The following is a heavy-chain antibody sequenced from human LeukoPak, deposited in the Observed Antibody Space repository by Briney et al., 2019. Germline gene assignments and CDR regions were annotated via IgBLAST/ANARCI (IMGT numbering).Heavy chain of an antibody. CDR3: ARVGGSFDY. CDR1: GGSISSSSYY. V-gene: IGHV4-39*07. Sequence: SETLSLTCTVSGGSISSSSYYWGWIRQPPGKGLEWIGSIYYSGSTYYNPSLKSRVTISVDTSKNQFSLKLSSVTAADTAVYYCARVGGSFDYWGQGTLVTVSS. D-gene: IGHD1-26*01. J-gene: IGHJ4*02. CDR2: IYYSGST.